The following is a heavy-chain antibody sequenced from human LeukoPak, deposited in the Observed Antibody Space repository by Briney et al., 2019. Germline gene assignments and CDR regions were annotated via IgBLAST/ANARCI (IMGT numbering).Heavy chain of an antibody. J-gene: IGHJ4*02. Sequence: ASVKVSCKASGYILTADYMHWVRQAPGQGLEWMGWIKRNSDGTNYAQKFQGRVTMTWDTSISTAYMELSGLTSDDTAIYFCATDLYADYGRNWGQGTLVTVSS. V-gene: IGHV1-2*02. CDR2: IKRNSDGT. CDR3: ATDLYADYGRN. CDR1: GYILTADY. D-gene: IGHD3-16*01.